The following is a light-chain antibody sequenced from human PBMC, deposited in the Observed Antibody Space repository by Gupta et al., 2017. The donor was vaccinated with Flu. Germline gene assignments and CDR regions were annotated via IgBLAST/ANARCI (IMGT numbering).Light chain of an antibody. Sequence: SPATLSLSPGERATRSCRASHSVSSNLAWYQQKPAQAPRLIIYDASKRATGVAARFTGSASGTDFTLTSSRREPEDFAVYYWQQRYFPGTFGGGTKVEIK. V-gene: IGKV3-11*01. CDR2: DAS. J-gene: IGKJ4*01. CDR3: QQRYFPGT. CDR1: HSVSSN.